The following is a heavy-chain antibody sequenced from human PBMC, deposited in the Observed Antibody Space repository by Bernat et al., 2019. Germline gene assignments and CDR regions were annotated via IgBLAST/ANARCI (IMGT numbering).Heavy chain of an antibody. J-gene: IGHJ6*02. CDR2: IYSDGRT. D-gene: IGHD6-19*01. CDR1: GFTFSSYS. Sequence: EVQLVESGGGLVQPGGSLRLSCAASGFTFSSYSMNWVRQAPGKGLEWVSIIYSDGRTYYADSVEGRFSISRDNSKNTLYLQMNSLRAEDTAVYYCARDVRVAVAATDYYYGMDVWGQGTTVTVSS. V-gene: IGHV3-66*01. CDR3: ARDVRVAVAATDYYYGMDV.